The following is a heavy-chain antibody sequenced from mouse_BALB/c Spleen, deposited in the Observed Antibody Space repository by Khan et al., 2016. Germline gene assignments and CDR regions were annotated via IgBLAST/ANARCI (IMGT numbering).Heavy chain of an antibody. V-gene: IGHV1-4*01. CDR2: IDPTSDYT. D-gene: IGHD1-2*01. J-gene: IGHJ2*01. CDR1: GFTSTHYT. CDR3: ARKISAATTINY. Sequence: QVQLQQSGAELARPGASVKMSCKASGFTSTHYTIHWIKQRPGQGLEWIGYIDPTSDYTNYNQNFQDKATLTADKSSNTAYMQLSSLTSEDSAVYSCARKISAATTINYWGQGTTLTVSS.